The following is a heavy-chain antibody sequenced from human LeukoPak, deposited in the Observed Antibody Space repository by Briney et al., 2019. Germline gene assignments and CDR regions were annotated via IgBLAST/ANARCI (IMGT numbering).Heavy chain of an antibody. V-gene: IGHV4-61*02. CDR1: GGSISSGSYY. CDR2: IYTSGST. D-gene: IGHD4-17*01. CDR3: ARAYGPFDY. J-gene: IGHJ4*02. Sequence: SETLSLTCTVSGGSISSGSYYWSWIRQPAGKGLEWIGRIYTSGSTNYNPSLKSRVTISVDTSKNQFSLKLSSVTAADTAVYYCARAYGPFDYWGQGTLVTVSS.